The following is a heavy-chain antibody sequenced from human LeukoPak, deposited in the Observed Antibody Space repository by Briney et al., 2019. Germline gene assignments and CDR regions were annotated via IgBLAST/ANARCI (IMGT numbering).Heavy chain of an antibody. J-gene: IGHJ6*02. CDR1: GGSISSGGYY. CDR2: IYYSGST. V-gene: IGHV4-31*03. D-gene: IGHD5-12*01. CDR3: ARVRGYSGYDPHYGMDV. Sequence: SQTLSLTCTVSGGSISSGGYYWSWIRQHPGKGLEWIGYIYYSGSTYYNPSLKSRVTISVDTSKNQFSLKLSSVTAADTAVYCCARVRGYSGYDPHYGMDVWGQGTTVTVSS.